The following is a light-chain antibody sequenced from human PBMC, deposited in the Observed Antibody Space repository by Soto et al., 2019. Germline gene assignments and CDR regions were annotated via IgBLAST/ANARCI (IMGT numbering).Light chain of an antibody. CDR1: QSVSNAY. Sequence: EIVLTQSPGTLSLSPGERATLSCRTSQSVSNAYVSWYQQKRGQPPRLLIFGASNRATGIPDWFSGSGSGADFTLTISRVEPEDFAVYYWQQYNRSPYTFGQGSKLE. J-gene: IGKJ2*01. CDR3: QQYNRSPYT. CDR2: GAS. V-gene: IGKV3-20*01.